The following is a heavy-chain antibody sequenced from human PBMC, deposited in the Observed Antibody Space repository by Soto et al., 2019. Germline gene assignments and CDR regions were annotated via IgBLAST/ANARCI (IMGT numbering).Heavy chain of an antibody. Sequence: GESLKISCQSSGYTFSNFWIGWVRQLPGKGLEWMGIIYPGDHETRYSTSFHGKVTISADRSINTTYLQWSSLKASDTAIYYCAASIFYYGMDVWGQGTTVTVSS. CDR1: GYTFSNFW. CDR3: AASIFYYGMDV. V-gene: IGHV5-51*01. CDR2: IYPGDHET. J-gene: IGHJ6*02.